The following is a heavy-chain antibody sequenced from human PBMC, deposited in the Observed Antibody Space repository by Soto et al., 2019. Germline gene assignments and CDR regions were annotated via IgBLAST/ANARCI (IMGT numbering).Heavy chain of an antibody. CDR1: GYTFTSYG. D-gene: IGHD3-10*01. CDR2: ISAYNGDT. Sequence: VSVKVSCKASGYTFTSYGISWVRQAPGQGLEWMGWISAYNGDTNYAQKLQGRVTMTTDTSTSTAYMELRSLRSDDTAVYYCARGGYGSGSYYSAEYFQHWGQGTLVTVSS. CDR3: ARGGYGSGSYYSAEYFQH. V-gene: IGHV1-18*01. J-gene: IGHJ1*01.